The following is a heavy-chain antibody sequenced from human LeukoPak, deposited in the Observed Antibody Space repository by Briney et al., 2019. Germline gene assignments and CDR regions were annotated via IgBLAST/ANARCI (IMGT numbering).Heavy chain of an antibody. Sequence: PGGSLRLSCAASGFTFSSYAMHWVRQAPGKGLEYVSAISSNGGSTYYANSVKGRFTISRDNSKNTLYLRMGSLRAEDMAVYYCARDLYDILTGYYPEYYYYYGMDVWGQGTTVTVSS. CDR3: ARDLYDILTGYYPEYYYYYGMDV. V-gene: IGHV3-64*01. CDR2: ISSNGGST. D-gene: IGHD3-9*01. J-gene: IGHJ6*02. CDR1: GFTFSSYA.